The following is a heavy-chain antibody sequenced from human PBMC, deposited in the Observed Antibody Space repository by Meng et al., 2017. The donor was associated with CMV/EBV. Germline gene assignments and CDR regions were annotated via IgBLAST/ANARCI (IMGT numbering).Heavy chain of an antibody. CDR2: IIPILGIA. V-gene: IGHV1-69*10. J-gene: IGHJ3*02. CDR3: ARVECKGYCSSTAGSDYAFDI. Sequence: SVQVSSKASGGTFISSAISWVRQAPGQGLEWMGGIIPILGIANYAQKFQGRVKITADKSTSTAYMELSSLRSEDTAGYYCARVECKGYCSSTAGSDYAFDIWGQGTMVTVSS. D-gene: IGHD2-2*01. CDR1: GGTFISSA.